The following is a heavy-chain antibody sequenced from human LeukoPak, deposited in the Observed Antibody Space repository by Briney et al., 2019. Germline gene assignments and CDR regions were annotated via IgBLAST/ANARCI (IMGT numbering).Heavy chain of an antibody. Sequence: SETLSLTCTVSGGSISRGDYYGSWIRQSPGKGLEWIGYIYYSGSTYYNPSLKSRVTISVDTSKNQFSLELSSVTAADTAVYYCARKPSGYDYFAYWGQGTLVTVSS. CDR2: IYYSGST. CDR3: ARKPSGYDYFAY. V-gene: IGHV4-30-4*01. D-gene: IGHD5-12*01. J-gene: IGHJ4*02. CDR1: GGSISRGDYY.